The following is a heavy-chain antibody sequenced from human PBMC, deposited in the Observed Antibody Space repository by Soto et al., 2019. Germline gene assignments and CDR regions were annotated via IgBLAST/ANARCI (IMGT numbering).Heavy chain of an antibody. J-gene: IGHJ4*02. V-gene: IGHV3-74*01. D-gene: IGHD3-10*01. Sequence: GSLTLSCVLSGFTLSSRWMHWVRQTPGKGLVWVSRIKTDGTITNYADSVKGRFTISRDNAKNTLYLHMDSLRPEDTAMYYCTRDQDTYGQAVFDSWGQGTLVTVSS. CDR2: IKTDGTIT. CDR3: TRDQDTYGQAVFDS. CDR1: GFTLSSRW.